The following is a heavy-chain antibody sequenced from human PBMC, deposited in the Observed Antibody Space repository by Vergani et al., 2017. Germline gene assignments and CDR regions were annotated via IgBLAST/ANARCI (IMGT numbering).Heavy chain of an antibody. V-gene: IGHV1-2*02. Sequence: QVQLVQFGAEVKKPGASVKVSCKASGYPFTGYYMHWVRQAPGQGLEWMGWFNPNSGGTNYAQKFQGRVTMTRDTSISTAYMELSRLRSDDTAVYYCARDSDGVIFGFDPWGQGTLVTVSS. D-gene: IGHD3-10*01. CDR3: ARDSDGVIFGFDP. J-gene: IGHJ5*02. CDR1: GYPFTGYY. CDR2: FNPNSGGT.